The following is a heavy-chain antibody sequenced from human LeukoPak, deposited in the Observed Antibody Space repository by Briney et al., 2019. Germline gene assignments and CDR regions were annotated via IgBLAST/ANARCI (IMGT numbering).Heavy chain of an antibody. CDR2: ISGSGANT. CDR1: GFTFSSYD. Sequence: GGSLRLSCAASGFTFSSYDMSWVRQAPRKGLEWVSAISGSGANTYDADSVKGRFTISRDNSKNTLYLQMNSLRAEDTAVYYCAKDSNRGVWGSYRSYDYWGQGILVTVSS. V-gene: IGHV3-23*01. J-gene: IGHJ4*02. D-gene: IGHD3-16*01. CDR3: AKDSNRGVWGSYRSYDY.